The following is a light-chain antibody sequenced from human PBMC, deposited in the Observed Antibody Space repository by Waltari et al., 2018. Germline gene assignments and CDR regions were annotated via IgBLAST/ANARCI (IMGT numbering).Light chain of an antibody. CDR1: QNIFKY. V-gene: IGKV1-39*01. J-gene: IGKJ4*01. CDR2: AAC. CDR3: QQSYSTPVT. Sequence: DIQLAQSPSILCVSVGDRVTITCRASQNIFKYLHWYQQKPGKAPKLLIYAACTLQSGVPSRFRGSGSGTDFTLTISTLQPEDFATYYCQQSYSTPVTFGGGTKLEIK.